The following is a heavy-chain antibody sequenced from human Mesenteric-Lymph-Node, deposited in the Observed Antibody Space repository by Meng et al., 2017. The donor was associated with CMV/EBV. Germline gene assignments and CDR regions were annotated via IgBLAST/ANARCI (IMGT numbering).Heavy chain of an antibody. CDR1: GDSSSNSTYY. J-gene: IGHJ4*02. CDR3: ARRGNYDSDYSEY. CDR2: VHHSGTT. D-gene: IGHD3-22*01. V-gene: IGHV4-39*01. Sequence: QLQRQRSGPGLRKPSETLSLSCIVSGDSSSNSTYYWTWIRQPPGKGLEWIGSVHHSGTTYYNPSLKGRLTISVDTSANLFSLRLTTVTAADTATYYCARRGNYDSDYSEYWGQGTLVTVSS.